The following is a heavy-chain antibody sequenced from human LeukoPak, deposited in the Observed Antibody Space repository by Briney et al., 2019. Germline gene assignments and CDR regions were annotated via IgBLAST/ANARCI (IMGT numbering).Heavy chain of an antibody. CDR3: ARDTAGVGDPFDI. Sequence: ASVKVSCKASGYTFTGYYMHWVRQAPGQGLEWMGWINPNSGGTNYAQKFQGRVTITADKSTSTAYMELSSLRSEDTAVYYCARDTAGVGDPFDIWGQGTMVTVSS. CDR1: GYTFTGYY. J-gene: IGHJ3*02. V-gene: IGHV1-2*02. CDR2: INPNSGGT. D-gene: IGHD3-10*01.